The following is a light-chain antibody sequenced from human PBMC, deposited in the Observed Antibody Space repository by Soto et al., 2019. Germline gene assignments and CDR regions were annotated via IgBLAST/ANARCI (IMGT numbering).Light chain of an antibody. CDR3: QQRSHWLRLT. J-gene: IGKJ1*01. Sequence: EFVLTQSPATLSLSTGDRDTRXXRASQSVSSYLAWYQQKPGQAPRLXXYDASNRATGIPARFSGSGSGTDFTLTISSLEPEDYAVYYCQQRSHWLRLTFGQGTKVDIK. CDR2: DAS. CDR1: QSVSSY. V-gene: IGKV3-11*01.